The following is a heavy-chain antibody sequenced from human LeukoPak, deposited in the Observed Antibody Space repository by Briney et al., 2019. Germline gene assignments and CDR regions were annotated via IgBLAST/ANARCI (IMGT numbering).Heavy chain of an antibody. CDR1: GFTFSSYS. V-gene: IGHV3-30-3*01. CDR2: ISYDGSNK. Sequence: GGSLRLSCAASGFTFSSYSIHWVRQAPGKGLGWVAVISYDGSNKYHADSVKGRFTISRDNSKNTLYLQMNSLRAEDTAVYYCASDHTAYDSSGYLDYWGQGTLVTVSS. D-gene: IGHD3-22*01. J-gene: IGHJ4*02. CDR3: ASDHTAYDSSGYLDY.